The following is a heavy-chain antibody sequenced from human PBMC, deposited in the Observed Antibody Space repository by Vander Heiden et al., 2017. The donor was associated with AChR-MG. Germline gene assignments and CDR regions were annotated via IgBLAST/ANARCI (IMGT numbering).Heavy chain of an antibody. CDR3: ARQMRGWYFDL. J-gene: IGHJ2*01. Sequence: QVQLQESGPGLVKPSETLSLTCAVSGYSISSGYYWGWIRQPPGKGLEWIGSIYHSGSTYYNPSLKSRVTISVDTSKNQFSLKLSSVTAADTAVYYCARQMRGWYFDLWGRGTLVTVSS. CDR1: GYSISSGYY. V-gene: IGHV4-38-2*01. CDR2: IYHSGST.